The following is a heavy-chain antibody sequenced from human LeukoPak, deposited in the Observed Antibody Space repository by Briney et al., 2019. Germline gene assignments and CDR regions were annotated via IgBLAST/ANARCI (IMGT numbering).Heavy chain of an antibody. J-gene: IGHJ4*02. CDR3: VKDPRRKGLVGYSYGRIDY. V-gene: IGHV3-20*04. CDR1: GLTFDDYV. D-gene: IGHD5-18*01. CDR2: INWYGGST. Sequence: GGSLRLSCAPSGLTFDDYVMSWVRQAPGKGLEGVAGINWYGGSTGYADSGKGRFTISRDNAKNSLYLQMNSLRTEDTAVYYCVKDPRRKGLVGYSYGRIDYWGQGTLVTVSS.